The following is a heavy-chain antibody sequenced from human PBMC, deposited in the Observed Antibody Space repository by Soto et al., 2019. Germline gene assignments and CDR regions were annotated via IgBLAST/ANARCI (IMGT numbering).Heavy chain of an antibody. D-gene: IGHD5-12*01. CDR2: IYYSGST. Sequence: PSETLSLTCTVSGGSISSYYWSWIRQPPGKGLEWIGYIYYSGSTNYNPSLKSRVTISVDTSKNQFSLKLSSVTAADTAVYYCATVVATIDGYYFDYWGQGTLVTVSS. J-gene: IGHJ4*02. CDR3: ATVVATIDGYYFDY. V-gene: IGHV4-59*01. CDR1: GGSISSYY.